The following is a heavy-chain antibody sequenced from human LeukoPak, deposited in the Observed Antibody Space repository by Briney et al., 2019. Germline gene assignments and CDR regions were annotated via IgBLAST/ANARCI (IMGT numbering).Heavy chain of an antibody. CDR2: IYYSGST. CDR1: GGSISSSSYY. J-gene: IGHJ3*02. Sequence: SETLSLTCTVSGGSISSSSYYWGWIRQPQGKGLEWIGSIYYSGSTYYIPSLKSRVTISVDTSKNQFSLKLSSMTAADTAVYYCARHRIAAVDDAFDIWGQGTMVTVSS. V-gene: IGHV4-39*01. CDR3: ARHRIAAVDDAFDI. D-gene: IGHD6-13*01.